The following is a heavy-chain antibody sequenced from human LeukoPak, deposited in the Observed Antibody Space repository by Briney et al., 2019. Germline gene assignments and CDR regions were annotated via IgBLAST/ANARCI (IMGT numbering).Heavy chain of an antibody. Sequence: GGSLRLSCAASGFTFNTYSMNWVRQAPGKGLEWVSAISGSGGSTYYADSVKGRFTISRDNSKNTLYLQMNSLRAEDTAVYYCAKDSTARVVVAATFDYWGQGTLVTVSS. CDR1: GFTFNTYS. CDR2: ISGSGGST. D-gene: IGHD2-15*01. V-gene: IGHV3-23*01. J-gene: IGHJ4*02. CDR3: AKDSTARVVVAATFDY.